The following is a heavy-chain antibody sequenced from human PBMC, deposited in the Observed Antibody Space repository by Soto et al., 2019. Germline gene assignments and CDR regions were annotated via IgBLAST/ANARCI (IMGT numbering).Heavy chain of an antibody. J-gene: IGHJ4*02. CDR1: GYTFTSYA. CDR3: ARGELERRRFDY. D-gene: IGHD1-1*01. V-gene: IGHV1-3*01. CDR2: INAGNGNT. Sequence: ASVKVSCKASGYTFTSYAMHWVRQAPGQRLEWMGWINAGNGNTKYSQKFQGRVTITRDTSASTAYMELSSLRSEDTAVCYCARGELERRRFDYWGQGTLVTVSS.